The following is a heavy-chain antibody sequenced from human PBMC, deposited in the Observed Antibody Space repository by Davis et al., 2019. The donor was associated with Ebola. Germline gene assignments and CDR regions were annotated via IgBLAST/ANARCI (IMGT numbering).Heavy chain of an antibody. D-gene: IGHD6-6*01. CDR3: ARGPSYRSSKWDWFDP. J-gene: IGHJ5*02. CDR2: INPTSFNT. CDR1: GYTFTNHD. V-gene: IGHV1-8*01. Sequence: AASVKVSCKASGYTFTNHDINWVRQSHGQGLEWMGWINPTSFNTGYAQKFQGRVTMTRDTSIGTAYMELSSLRYEDTAVYYCARGPSYRSSKWDWFDPWGQGTLVTVSS.